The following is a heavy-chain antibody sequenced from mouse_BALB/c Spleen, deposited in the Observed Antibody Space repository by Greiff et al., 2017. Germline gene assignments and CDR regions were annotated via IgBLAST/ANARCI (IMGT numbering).Heavy chain of an antibody. CDR1: GFTFSSYG. CDR2: INSNGGST. V-gene: IGHV5-6-3*01. CDR3: ARDGRAFAY. J-gene: IGHJ3*01. Sequence: EVKVVESGGGLVQPGGSLKLSCAASGFTFSSYGMSWVRQTPDKRLELVATINSNGGSTYYPDSVKGRFTISRDNANNTLYLQMSSLKSEDTAMYYCARDGRAFAYWGQGTLVTVSA.